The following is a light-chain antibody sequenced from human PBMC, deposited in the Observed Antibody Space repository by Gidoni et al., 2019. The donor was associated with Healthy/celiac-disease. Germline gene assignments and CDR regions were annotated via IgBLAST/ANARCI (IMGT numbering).Light chain of an antibody. CDR1: QSVLYSSNNKNS. CDR2: WAS. J-gene: IGKJ1*01. V-gene: IGKV4-1*01. Sequence: IVMTQSPDSLAVSLGERATINCKSSQSVLYSSNNKNSVDWYQQKPGQPPKLLIDWASTRESGVPDRCSGSGSGTDFILTISRLQAEDVAVYYCQQDYRTPHTFGQGTKVESK. CDR3: QQDYRTPHT.